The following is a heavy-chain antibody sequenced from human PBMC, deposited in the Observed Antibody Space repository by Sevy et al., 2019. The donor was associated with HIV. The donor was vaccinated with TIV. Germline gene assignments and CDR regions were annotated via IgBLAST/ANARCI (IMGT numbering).Heavy chain of an antibody. V-gene: IGHV1-69*13. J-gene: IGHJ3*02. Sequence: ASVKVSCKASGGTFTSYGLSWVRQAPGQGLEWVGTYTPIFGTTNYAQKFQGRITIAADESTSTAYMELSSPRSEDSAVYFCARLYHDGSAVQAFDIWGQGTMVTVSS. CDR1: GGTFTSYG. CDR2: YTPIFGTT. D-gene: IGHD3-22*01. CDR3: ARLYHDGSAVQAFDI.